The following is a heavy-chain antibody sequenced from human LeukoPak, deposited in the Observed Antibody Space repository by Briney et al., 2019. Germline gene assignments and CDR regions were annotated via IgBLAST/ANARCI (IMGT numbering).Heavy chain of an antibody. V-gene: IGHV3-23*01. J-gene: IGHJ3*02. Sequence: GGSLRLSCAASGFTFSSYAMTWVRQAPGKGLEWVSGISTTGGSTYYTDSVKGRFTISRDNSKNTLYLQMNSLRAEDTAVYYCAKPHPYSSRNDAFDIWGQGTMATVTS. CDR3: AKPHPYSSRNDAFDI. D-gene: IGHD6-13*01. CDR1: GFTFSSYA. CDR2: ISTTGGST.